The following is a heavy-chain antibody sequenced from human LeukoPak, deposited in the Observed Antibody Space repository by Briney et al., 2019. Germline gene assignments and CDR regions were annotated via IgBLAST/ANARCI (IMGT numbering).Heavy chain of an antibody. CDR2: INHSGST. D-gene: IGHD2-15*01. V-gene: IGHV4-34*01. CDR1: GGSFSGYY. J-gene: IGHJ6*03. Sequence: SETLSLTCAVYGGSFSGYYWSWIRQPPGKGLEWIGEINHSGSTNYNPSLKSRVTISVDKSKNQFSLKLSSVTAADTAMYYCARGYCSGGSCYSRTYYYYMDVWGKGTTVTVSS. CDR3: ARGYCSGGSCYSRTYYYYMDV.